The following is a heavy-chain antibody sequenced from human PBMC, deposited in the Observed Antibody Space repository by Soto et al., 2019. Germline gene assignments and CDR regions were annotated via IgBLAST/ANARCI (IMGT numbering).Heavy chain of an antibody. Sequence: QVQLVESGGGVVQPGRSLSLSCAASGFTFSSYAMHWVRQAPGKGLDWVAIITYDGTNTRCADSVKGRFTISRDNSKNMLYLQMNSLEIEDTAVYYCARRDRYRYPESANYAMDVWGRGTTVIVAS. V-gene: IGHV3-30-3*01. D-gene: IGHD5-18*01. CDR3: ARRDRYRYPESANYAMDV. J-gene: IGHJ6*02. CDR1: GFTFSSYA. CDR2: ITYDGTNT.